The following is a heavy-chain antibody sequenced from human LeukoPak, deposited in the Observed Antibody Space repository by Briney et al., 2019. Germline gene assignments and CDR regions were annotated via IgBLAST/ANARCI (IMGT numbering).Heavy chain of an antibody. Sequence: ASVTVSFTASGYTFTDYYMHWVRQPPGQGLEWMGWINPNSGGTNYAQKFQGRVTMTRDTSISTAYMELSRLRSDDTAVYYCAIVMITFGGVIDPWGQGTLVTVSS. CDR1: GYTFTDYY. V-gene: IGHV1-2*02. D-gene: IGHD3-16*01. J-gene: IGHJ5*02. CDR2: INPNSGGT. CDR3: AIVMITFGGVIDP.